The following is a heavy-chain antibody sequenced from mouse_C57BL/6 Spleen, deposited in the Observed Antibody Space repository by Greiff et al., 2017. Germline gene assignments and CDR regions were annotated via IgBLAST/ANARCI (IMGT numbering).Heavy chain of an antibody. CDR1: GYTFTSYW. Sequence: VQLQQPGAELVMPGASVKLSCKASGYTFTSYWMHWVKQRPGQGLEWIGEIDPSDSYTNYNQKFKGKSTLTVDKSSSTAYMQLSSLTSEDSAVYYCARLDSSGYDARDYWGQGTSVTVSS. CDR3: ARLDSSGYDARDY. D-gene: IGHD3-2*01. J-gene: IGHJ4*01. CDR2: IDPSDSYT. V-gene: IGHV1-69*01.